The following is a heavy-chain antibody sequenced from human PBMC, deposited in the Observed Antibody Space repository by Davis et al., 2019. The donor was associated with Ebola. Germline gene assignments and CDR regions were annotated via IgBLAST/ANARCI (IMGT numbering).Heavy chain of an antibody. Sequence: GGSLRLSCTASGFTFGDYAMSWFRQAPGKGLEWVGFIRSKAYGGTTEYAASVKGRFTISRDDSKSIAYLQMNSLKTEDTAVYYCTRDRATVTTGYYYGMDVWGQGTTVTVSS. J-gene: IGHJ6*02. CDR2: IRSKAYGGTT. CDR1: GFTFGDYA. CDR3: TRDRATVTTGYYYGMDV. D-gene: IGHD4-11*01. V-gene: IGHV3-49*03.